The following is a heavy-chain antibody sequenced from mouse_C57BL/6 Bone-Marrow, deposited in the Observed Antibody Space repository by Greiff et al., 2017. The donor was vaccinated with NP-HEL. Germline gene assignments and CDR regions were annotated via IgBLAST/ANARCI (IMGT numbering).Heavy chain of an antibody. V-gene: IGHV2-2*01. J-gene: IGHJ1*03. D-gene: IGHD1-1*01. CDR1: GFSLTSYG. CDR3: ARDYGSSYDWYFDV. Sequence: QVQLKQSGPGLVQPSQSLSITCTVSGFSLTSYGVHWVRQSPGKGLEWLGVIWSGGSTDYNAAFISRLSISKDKSKSQVFFKMNSLQADDTAIDYCARDYGSSYDWYFDVWGTGTTVTVAS. CDR2: IWSGGST.